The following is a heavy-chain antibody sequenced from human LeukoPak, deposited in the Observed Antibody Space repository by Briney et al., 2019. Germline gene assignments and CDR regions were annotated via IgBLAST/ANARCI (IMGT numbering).Heavy chain of an antibody. D-gene: IGHD3-3*01. CDR2: IIPIFGTA. Sequence: ASVKVSCKASGGTFSSYAISWVRQAPGQGLEWMGRIIPIFGTANYAQKFQGRVTITTDESTSTAYMELSSLRSEDTAVYYCARGTYYDFWSGPDAFDIWGQGTMVTVSS. V-gene: IGHV1-69*05. CDR3: ARGTYYDFWSGPDAFDI. CDR1: GGTFSSYA. J-gene: IGHJ3*02.